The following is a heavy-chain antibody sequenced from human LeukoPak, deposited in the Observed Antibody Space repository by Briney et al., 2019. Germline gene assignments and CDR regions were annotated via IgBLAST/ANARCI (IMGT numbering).Heavy chain of an antibody. CDR3: AKFDDYGGNLKLYYYYGMDV. CDR1: GFTFSSYA. CDR2: ISGSGCST. D-gene: IGHD4-23*01. V-gene: IGHV3-23*01. J-gene: IGHJ6*02. Sequence: GGSLRLSCAASGFTFSSYAMSWARQAPGKGLEWVKDISGSGCSTYYADSVKGRFTISRDNSKNTLYLQMNSLRAEDTAVYYCAKFDDYGGNLKLYYYYGMDVWGQGTTVTVSS.